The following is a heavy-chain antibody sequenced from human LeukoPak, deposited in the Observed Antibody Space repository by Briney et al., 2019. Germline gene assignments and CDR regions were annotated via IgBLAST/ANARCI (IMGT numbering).Heavy chain of an antibody. CDR1: DEVITSNNW. Sequence: NPSETLSLTCTVSDEVITSNNWWSWVRQSPGKGLEWIGEIFHSGTTRYKASLESRVTMLLDKSKNQFSLRLNSVTAADTAVYFCARLRLSGGSFSVGWFDPWGQGIQVTVSS. CDR2: IFHSGTT. V-gene: IGHV4-4*02. D-gene: IGHD1-26*01. CDR3: ARLRLSGGSFSVGWFDP. J-gene: IGHJ5*02.